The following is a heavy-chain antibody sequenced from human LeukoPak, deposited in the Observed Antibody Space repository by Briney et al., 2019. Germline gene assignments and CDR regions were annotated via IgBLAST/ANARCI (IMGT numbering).Heavy chain of an antibody. Sequence: GASVKVSCKASGYTFTGYYMHWVRQAPGQGLEWMGWINPNSGGTNYAQKFQGRVTMTRDTSISTAYMELSRLRSDDTAVYYCAREDIVVGEPRDYWGQGTLVTVSS. J-gene: IGHJ4*02. CDR1: GYTFTGYY. D-gene: IGHD2-2*01. CDR3: AREDIVVGEPRDY. V-gene: IGHV1-2*02. CDR2: INPNSGGT.